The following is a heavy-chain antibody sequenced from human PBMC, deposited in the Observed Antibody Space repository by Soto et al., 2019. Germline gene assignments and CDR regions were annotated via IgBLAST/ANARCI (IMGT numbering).Heavy chain of an antibody. Sequence: ASVKVSCKSSGGTFSSYAISWVRQAPGQGLEWMGGIIPIFGTANYAQKFQGRVTITADESTSTAYMELSSLRSEDTAVYYCAREKNYYDSSGYYAPFDYWGQGTLVTVS. V-gene: IGHV1-69*13. J-gene: IGHJ4*02. CDR2: IIPIFGTA. CDR1: GGTFSSYA. D-gene: IGHD3-22*01. CDR3: AREKNYYDSSGYYAPFDY.